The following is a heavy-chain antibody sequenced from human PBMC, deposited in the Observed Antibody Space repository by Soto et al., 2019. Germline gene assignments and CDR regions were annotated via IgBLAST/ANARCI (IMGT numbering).Heavy chain of an antibody. J-gene: IGHJ4*02. CDR1: GGSISIYY. Sequence: SETLSLTCTVSGGSISIYYWSWIRQPPGKGLEWIGYIYYSGSTNYNPSLKSRVTISVDTSKNQFSLKLSSVTAADTAVYYCARDQTDYGLDYWGQGTLVTVSS. D-gene: IGHD3-10*01. CDR3: ARDQTDYGLDY. V-gene: IGHV4-59*01. CDR2: IYYSGST.